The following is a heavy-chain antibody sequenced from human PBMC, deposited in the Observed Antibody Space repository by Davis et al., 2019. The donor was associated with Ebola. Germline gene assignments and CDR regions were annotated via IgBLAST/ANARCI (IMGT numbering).Heavy chain of an antibody. CDR3: AKAYVLMVYAIFYGMDV. Sequence: GESLKISCAASGFTFSSYWMSWVRQAPGKGLEWVANIKQDGSEKYYVDSVKGRFTISRDNAKNSLYLQMNSLRAEDTAVYYCAKAYVLMVYAIFYGMDVWGKGTTVTVSS. CDR1: GFTFSSYW. CDR2: IKQDGSEK. D-gene: IGHD2-8*01. V-gene: IGHV3-7*01. J-gene: IGHJ6*04.